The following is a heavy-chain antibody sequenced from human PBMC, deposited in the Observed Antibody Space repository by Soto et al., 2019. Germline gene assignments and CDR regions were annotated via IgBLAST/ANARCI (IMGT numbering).Heavy chain of an antibody. Sequence: GGSLRLSCAASGFTFSDHYMDWVRQAPGKGLEWVGRTRNKANSYTTEYAASVKGRFTISRDDSKNSLYLQMNSLKTEDTAVYYCARGSYSPTLLDYWGQGTLVTVSS. CDR1: GFTFSDHY. J-gene: IGHJ4*02. CDR2: TRNKANSYTT. D-gene: IGHD1-26*01. CDR3: ARGSYSPTLLDY. V-gene: IGHV3-72*01.